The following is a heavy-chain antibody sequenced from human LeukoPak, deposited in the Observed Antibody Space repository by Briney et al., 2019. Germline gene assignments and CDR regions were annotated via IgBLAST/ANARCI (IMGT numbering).Heavy chain of an antibody. J-gene: IGHJ4*02. Sequence: PSETLSLTCTVSGASIGSNYWTWTRHPPGKGLEYIGYIYYTGGTNHNPTLKSRVTISVYTPKNQFSLKLSSVNDADTAVYFCAKYGSSGWVIDYWGQGTLVTVSS. CDR3: AKYGSSGWVIDY. V-gene: IGHV4-59*08. D-gene: IGHD6-19*01. CDR2: IYYTGGT. CDR1: GASIGSNY.